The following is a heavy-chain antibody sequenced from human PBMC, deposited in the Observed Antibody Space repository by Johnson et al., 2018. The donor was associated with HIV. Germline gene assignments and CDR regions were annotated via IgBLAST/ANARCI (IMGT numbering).Heavy chain of an antibody. CDR1: GFTFSSYA. CDR2: ISYDGSNK. CDR3: ASLGLGLRVKAPLSVVFDAFDI. Sequence: QVQLVESGGGVVQPGRSLRLSCAASGFTFSSYAMHWVRQAPGKGLEWVAVISYDGSNKYYADSVKGRFTISRDNSKNTLYLQMNSLRAEDTAVYYCASLGLGLRVKAPLSVVFDAFDIWGQGTMVTVSS. D-gene: IGHD3-16*01. V-gene: IGHV3-30-3*01. J-gene: IGHJ3*02.